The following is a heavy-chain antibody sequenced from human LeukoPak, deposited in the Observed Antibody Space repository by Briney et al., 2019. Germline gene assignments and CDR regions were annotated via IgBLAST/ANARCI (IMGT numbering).Heavy chain of an antibody. D-gene: IGHD3-22*01. V-gene: IGHV3-23*01. J-gene: IGHJ6*02. CDR3: ARWPDYYDTSKYYYGMDV. CDR2: ISESGDAT. CDR1: GFTFSSQA. Sequence: GGSLRLSCAVSGFTFSSQAMGWVRQAPGKGLEWLSGISESGDATFNIDSVKGRFTISRDNSKNTVYLQMNSLRAEDTAVYYCARWPDYYDTSKYYYGMDVWGQGTTVTVSS.